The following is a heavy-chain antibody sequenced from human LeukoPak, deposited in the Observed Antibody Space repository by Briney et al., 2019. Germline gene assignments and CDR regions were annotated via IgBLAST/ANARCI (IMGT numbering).Heavy chain of an antibody. CDR1: GGSISSSSYY. J-gene: IGHJ3*02. V-gene: IGHV4-39*07. CDR3: ARDSDSSGYLVYSFDI. Sequence: SETLSLTCTVSGGSISSSSYYWGWIRQPPGKGLEWIGSIYYSGSTYYNPSLKSRVTISVDTSKNQFSLKLSSVTAADTAVYYCARDSDSSGYLVYSFDIWGQGTMVTVSS. D-gene: IGHD3-22*01. CDR2: IYYSGST.